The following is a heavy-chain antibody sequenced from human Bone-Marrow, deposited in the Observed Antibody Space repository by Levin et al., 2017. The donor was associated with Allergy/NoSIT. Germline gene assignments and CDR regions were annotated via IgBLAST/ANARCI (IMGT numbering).Heavy chain of an antibody. CDR3: ARARWDSSVWYDLDL. CDR2: IYHGGRT. J-gene: IGHJ5*02. Sequence: SETLSLTRAVSGGSISGYYWSWIRQSPGTGLEWIGYIYHGGRTRNTSSLESRVIISEDTARNQFSLQLTAVTAADTAMYFCARARWDSSVWYDLDLWGQGTLVTGSS. V-gene: IGHV4-59*01. D-gene: IGHD6-19*01. CDR1: GGSISGYY.